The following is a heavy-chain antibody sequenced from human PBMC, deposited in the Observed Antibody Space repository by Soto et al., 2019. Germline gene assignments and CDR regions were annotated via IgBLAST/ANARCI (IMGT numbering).Heavy chain of an antibody. D-gene: IGHD3-10*01. Sequence: DVRLVESGGGLVKPGGSLRLSCSASGFPFSSYTMNWVRQAPGKGLEWVSSISSSGTSIYYADPVKGRFTISRDNAKNSLYLQMNSLRADDTAVYYCVRDGLWFGELLSARNFDYWGQGTLVTVSS. CDR3: VRDGLWFGELLSARNFDY. J-gene: IGHJ4*02. CDR1: GFPFSSYT. CDR2: ISSSGTSI. V-gene: IGHV3-21*06.